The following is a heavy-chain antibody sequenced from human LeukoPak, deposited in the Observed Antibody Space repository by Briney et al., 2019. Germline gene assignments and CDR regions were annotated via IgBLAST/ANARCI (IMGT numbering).Heavy chain of an antibody. D-gene: IGHD3-3*01. J-gene: IGHJ6*02. V-gene: IGHV4-34*01. CDR3: ARGVKYYDFWSGYSGYYYYGMDV. Sequence: SETLSLTCAVYGGSFSGYYWSWIRQPPGKRLEWIGEINHSGSTNYNPSLKSRVTISVDTSKNQFSLKLSSVTAADTAVYYCARGVKYYDFWSGYSGYYYYGMDVWGQGTTVTVSS. CDR2: INHSGST. CDR1: GGSFSGYY.